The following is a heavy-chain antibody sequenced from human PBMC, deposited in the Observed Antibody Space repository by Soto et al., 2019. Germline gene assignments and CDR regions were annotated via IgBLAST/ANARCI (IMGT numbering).Heavy chain of an antibody. J-gene: IGHJ6*02. CDR1: GFTFSSYA. V-gene: IGHV3-23*01. CDR3: AKDVLRGAVARNLYGMDV. CDR2: ISGSGGST. D-gene: IGHD6-19*01. Sequence: GGSLRLSCAASGFTFSSYAMSWVRQAPGKGLEWVSAISGSGGSTYYADSVKGRFTISRDNSKNTLYLQMNSLRAEDTAVYYCAKDVLRGAVARNLYGMDVWGQGTTVTVS.